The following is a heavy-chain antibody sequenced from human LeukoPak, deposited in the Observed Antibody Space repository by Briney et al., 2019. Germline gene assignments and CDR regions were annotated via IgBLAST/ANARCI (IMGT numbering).Heavy chain of an antibody. V-gene: IGHV3-64*01. CDR3: ARDLGCSGGSCSLTYYYYYMDV. D-gene: IGHD2-15*01. CDR2: ISSNGGST. CDR1: GFTFSSYA. Sequence: GGSLRLSCAASGFTFSSYAMHWVRQAPGKGLEYVSAISSNGGSTYYANSVKGRFTISRDNAKNSPYLQMNNLRTEDTAVYYCARDLGCSGGSCSLTYYYYYMDVWGKGTTVTVSS. J-gene: IGHJ6*03.